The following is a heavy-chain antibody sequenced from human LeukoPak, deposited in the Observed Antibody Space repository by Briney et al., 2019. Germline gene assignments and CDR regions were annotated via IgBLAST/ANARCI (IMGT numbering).Heavy chain of an antibody. CDR1: GYTFTGYY. D-gene: IGHD2-2*01. J-gene: IGHJ2*01. CDR2: INPNSGGT. Sequence: ASVKVSCKASGYTFTGYYMHWVRQAPGQGLEWMGWINPNSGGTNYAQKFQGRVTMTRDTSISTAYMELSRLRSDDTAVYYYARNCSSTSCPCRYFDLWGRGTLVTVSS. CDR3: ARNCSSTSCPCRYFDL. V-gene: IGHV1-2*02.